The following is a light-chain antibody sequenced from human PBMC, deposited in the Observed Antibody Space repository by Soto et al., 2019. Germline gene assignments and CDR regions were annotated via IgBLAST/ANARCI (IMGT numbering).Light chain of an antibody. Sequence: DIQMTQSPSTLSASVGDRVTITCRASQSISSWLAWYQQKPGKAPKXLIYDASSLESGVPSRFSGSGSGTEFTLTISSLQPDDFATYYCQQYNSYSETFGQGTKVDIK. CDR1: QSISSW. J-gene: IGKJ1*01. CDR3: QQYNSYSET. CDR2: DAS. V-gene: IGKV1-5*01.